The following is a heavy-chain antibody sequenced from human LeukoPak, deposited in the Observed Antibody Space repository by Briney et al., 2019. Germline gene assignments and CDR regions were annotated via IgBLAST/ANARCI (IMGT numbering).Heavy chain of an antibody. V-gene: IGHV1-8*01. CDR2: MNPNSGNT. CDR3: ARGPLSKRNWFDP. CDR1: GYTFTSYD. J-gene: IGHJ5*02. Sequence: ASVKVSCKASGYTFTSYDINWVRQATGQGLEWMGWMNPNSGNTGYAQKFQGRVTMTRNTSISTAYMELSSLRSEDTAVYYRARGPLSKRNWFDPWGQGTLVTVSS. D-gene: IGHD2/OR15-2a*01.